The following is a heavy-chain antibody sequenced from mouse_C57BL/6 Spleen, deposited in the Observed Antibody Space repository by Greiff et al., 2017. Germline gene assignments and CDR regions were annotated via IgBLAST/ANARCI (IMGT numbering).Heavy chain of an antibody. Sequence: EVKLVESGGGLVKPGGSLKLSCAASGFTFSSYAMSWVRQTPEKRLEWVATISDGGSYTYYPDNVKGRFTISRDNAKNNLYLQMSHLKSEDTAMYYCAREGRAAYYSNWFAYWGQGTLVTVSA. CDR3: AREGRAAYYSNWFAY. D-gene: IGHD2-5*01. V-gene: IGHV5-4*01. J-gene: IGHJ3*01. CDR2: ISDGGSYT. CDR1: GFTFSSYA.